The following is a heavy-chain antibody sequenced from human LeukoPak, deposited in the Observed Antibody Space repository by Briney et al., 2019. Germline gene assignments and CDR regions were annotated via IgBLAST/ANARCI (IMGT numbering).Heavy chain of an antibody. J-gene: IGHJ3*01. CDR1: GFTVSSNY. CDR3: AKDRGFSGSSTFDF. CDR2: IYSGGST. D-gene: IGHD1-26*01. Sequence: GGSLRLSCAASGFTVSSNYMSWVRQAPGKGLEWVSVIYSGGSTFFADSVKGRFTISRDSSKNTLNLQMNSLRAEDTAVYYCAKDRGFSGSSTFDFWGQGTMVTVSS. V-gene: IGHV3-53*01.